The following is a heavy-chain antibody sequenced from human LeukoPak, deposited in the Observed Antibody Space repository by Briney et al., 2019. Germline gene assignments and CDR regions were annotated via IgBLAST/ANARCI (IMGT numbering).Heavy chain of an antibody. CDR1: VYTFTGYY. Sequence: ASVNVSCKASVYTFTGYYMHWVGQAPGQGLEWMGLINPNSGGANYAQKFPRRVTMQRDTSISTAYMELSRLRSDDTAVYYCAREGGNWNYKFDHWRRGPLVSVSS. V-gene: IGHV1-2*06. CDR2: INPNSGGA. CDR3: AREGGNWNYKFDH. D-gene: IGHD1-7*01. J-gene: IGHJ4*02.